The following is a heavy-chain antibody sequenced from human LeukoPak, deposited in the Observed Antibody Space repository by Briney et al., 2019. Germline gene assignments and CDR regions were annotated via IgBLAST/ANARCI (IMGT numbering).Heavy chain of an antibody. V-gene: IGHV4-61*08. CDR2: IYYSGNT. CDR3: ARIISHSFDY. CDR1: GGSISSAGYY. Sequence: SETLSLTCTVSGGSISSAGYYWNWIRQHPEKGLEWIGYIYYSGNTNYNPSLKSRVSMSMDTSKDQFSLKLSSVTAADTAVYYCARIISHSFDYWGQGTLVTVSS. J-gene: IGHJ4*02.